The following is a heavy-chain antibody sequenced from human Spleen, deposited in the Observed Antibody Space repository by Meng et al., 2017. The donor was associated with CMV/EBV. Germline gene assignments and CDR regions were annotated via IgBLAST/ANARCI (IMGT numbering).Heavy chain of an antibody. CDR1: GGTFSSYA. CDR3: ARAGERVSYYYDSSGFYYFDY. V-gene: IGHV1-69*05. Sequence: SVKVSCKASGGTFSSYAISWVRQAPGQGLEWMGGIIPIFGTANYAQKFQGRVTITTDESTSTAYMELSSLRSEDTAVYYCARAGERVSYYYDSSGFYYFDYWGQGTLVTV. J-gene: IGHJ4*02. D-gene: IGHD3-22*01. CDR2: IIPIFGTA.